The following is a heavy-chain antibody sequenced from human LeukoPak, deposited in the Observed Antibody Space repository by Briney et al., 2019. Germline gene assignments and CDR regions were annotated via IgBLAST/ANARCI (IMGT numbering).Heavy chain of an antibody. V-gene: IGHV1-69*05. Sequence: SVKVSCKASGGTFSSYAISLVRQAPGQGLEWMGGIIPIFGTANYAQKFQGRVTITTDESTSTAYMELSSLRSEDTAVYYCAREYYYDSSGYYYWGQGTLVTVSS. CDR1: GGTFSSYA. CDR3: AREYYYDSSGYYY. J-gene: IGHJ4*02. D-gene: IGHD3-22*01. CDR2: IIPIFGTA.